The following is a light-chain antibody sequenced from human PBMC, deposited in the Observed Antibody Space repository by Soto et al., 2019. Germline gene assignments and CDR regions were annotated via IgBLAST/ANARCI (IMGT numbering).Light chain of an antibody. J-gene: IGLJ2*01. CDR2: MDH. CDR3: AAWDDSLSGVV. Sequence: QLVLTQTPSTSGTPGQRVTISCSGSNSNIGGNFVNWYQQLPGTAPKPLIFMDHQRPSGVPDRFSGSKSGTSASLAISGLRSEDEGEYFCAAWDDSLSGVVFGGGTKLTVL. V-gene: IGLV1-47*01. CDR1: NSNIGGNF.